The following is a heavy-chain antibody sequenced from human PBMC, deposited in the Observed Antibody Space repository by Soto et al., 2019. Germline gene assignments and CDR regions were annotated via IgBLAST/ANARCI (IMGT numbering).Heavy chain of an antibody. CDR1: GVSLSTGGVG. D-gene: IGHD2-15*01. CDR3: AHMRAAKFDY. CDR2: IYWAADR. J-gene: IGHJ4*02. V-gene: IGHV2-5*02. Sequence: QVTLKASGPTLVKPTQTLTLTCNVSGVSLSTGGVGVGWIRQPPGKALEWISLIYWAADRRSSPSLESRLTTTKDTSKNQVVLTTTNMAPEDTATYYCAHMRAAKFDYWGQGTLVTVSS.